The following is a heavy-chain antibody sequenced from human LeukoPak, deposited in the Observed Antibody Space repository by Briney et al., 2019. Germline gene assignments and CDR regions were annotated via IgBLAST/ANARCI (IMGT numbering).Heavy chain of an antibody. CDR1: GYSFTSYW. CDR3: ARRIGYCSSTSCDSFDY. D-gene: IGHD2-2*01. J-gene: IGHJ4*02. Sequence: GESLKISCKGSGYSFTSYWIGWVRQMPGKGLEWMGIIYPGDSDTRYSPSFQGQVTISAHKSISTAYLQWSSLKASDTAMYYCARRIGYCSSTSCDSFDYWGQGTLVTVSS. CDR2: IYPGDSDT. V-gene: IGHV5-51*01.